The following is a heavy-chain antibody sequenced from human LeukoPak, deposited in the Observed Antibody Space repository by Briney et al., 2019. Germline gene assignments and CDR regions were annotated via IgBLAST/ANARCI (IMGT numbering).Heavy chain of an antibody. V-gene: IGHV3-7*01. D-gene: IGHD2-21*01. CDR2: IKQDGSEQ. CDR1: GFTFSTYW. J-gene: IGHJ3*02. Sequence: GGSLRLSCAASGFTFSTYWMTWVRQAPGKGLEWVANIKQDGSEQYYVDSVKGRFTISRDNAKNSLYLQMNSLRAEDTAVYSCARVWSAFDIWGQGTMVTVSS. CDR3: ARVWSAFDI.